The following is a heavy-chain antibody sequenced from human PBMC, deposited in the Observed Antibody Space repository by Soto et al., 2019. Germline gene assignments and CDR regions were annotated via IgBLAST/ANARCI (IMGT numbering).Heavy chain of an antibody. CDR2: IYYSGST. D-gene: IGHD2-21*02. CDR1: GGSISSGGYY. J-gene: IGHJ6*02. CDR3: ARGGDQDGMDV. V-gene: IGHV4-31*03. Sequence: QVXXQESGPGLVKPSQTLSLTCTVSGGSISSGGYYWSWIRQHPGKGLEWIGYIYYSGSTYYNPSLKSRVTISVDTSKNQFSLKLSSVTAADTAVYYCARGGDQDGMDVWGQGTTVTVSS.